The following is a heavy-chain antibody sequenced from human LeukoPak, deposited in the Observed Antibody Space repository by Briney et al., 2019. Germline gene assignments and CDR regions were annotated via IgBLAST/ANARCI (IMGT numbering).Heavy chain of an antibody. D-gene: IGHD3-10*01. J-gene: IGHJ3*02. Sequence: PGGSLRLSCAASGFTFSSYWMSWVRQAPGKGLEWVANIKQDGSEKYYVDSVKGRFTISRENAKNSLYLQMNSLRAGDTAVYYCARAFGDDAFDIWGQGTMVTVSS. V-gene: IGHV3-7*01. CDR1: GFTFSSYW. CDR3: ARAFGDDAFDI. CDR2: IKQDGSEK.